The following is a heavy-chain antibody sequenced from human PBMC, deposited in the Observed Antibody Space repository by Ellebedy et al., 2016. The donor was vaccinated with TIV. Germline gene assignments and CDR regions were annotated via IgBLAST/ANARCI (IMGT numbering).Heavy chain of an antibody. CDR2: IYYSGST. CDR3: ARHEGYSYGSFDY. V-gene: IGHV4-39*01. J-gene: IGHJ4*02. Sequence: MPSETLSLTCTVSGASISTGDYYWGWIRQPPGKGLEWIGSIYYSGSTYYNPSLKSRVTISVDTSKNQFSLKLSSVTAADTAVYYCARHEGYSYGSFDYWGQGTLVTVSS. CDR1: GASISTGDYY. D-gene: IGHD5-18*01.